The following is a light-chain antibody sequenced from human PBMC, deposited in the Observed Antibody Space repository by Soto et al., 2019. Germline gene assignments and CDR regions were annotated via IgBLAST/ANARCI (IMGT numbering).Light chain of an antibody. CDR3: QQYNSYLLT. CDR2: KAS. Sequence: DIQMTQSPSTLSASVGDRVTITCRASQSISSWLAWYQQKPGKTPKLLIYKASSLESGVPSRFSGSGSGTEFTLTISSLQPDDFATYYCQQYNSYLLTFGGGTKVEIK. J-gene: IGKJ4*01. CDR1: QSISSW. V-gene: IGKV1-5*03.